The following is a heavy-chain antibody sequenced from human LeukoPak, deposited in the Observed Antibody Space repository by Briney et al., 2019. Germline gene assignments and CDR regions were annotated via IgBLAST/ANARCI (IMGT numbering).Heavy chain of an antibody. D-gene: IGHD3-10*01. CDR1: GYTFSAFH. Sequence: ASVKVSCEASGYTFSAFHIHWVRLAPGQGPEWMGWVNPNSGDTSYAQRFRGRVTMTRDTSINTAYMELSSLRSDDTAVYYCARSNYYGSQSEYWGQGTLVAVSS. V-gene: IGHV1-2*02. J-gene: IGHJ4*02. CDR2: VNPNSGDT. CDR3: ARSNYYGSQSEY.